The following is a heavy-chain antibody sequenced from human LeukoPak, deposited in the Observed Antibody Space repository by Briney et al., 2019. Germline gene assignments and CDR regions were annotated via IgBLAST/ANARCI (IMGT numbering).Heavy chain of an antibody. Sequence: GGSLRLSCAASGFTFSSYAMSWVRQAPGKGLEWVSAISGSGGSTYYADSVKGRFTISRDNSKNSLYLQMNSLRAEDTAVYYCAKDGYGSGSFDYWGQGTLVTVSS. J-gene: IGHJ4*02. CDR2: ISGSGGST. D-gene: IGHD3-10*01. CDR1: GFTFSSYA. CDR3: AKDGYGSGSFDY. V-gene: IGHV3-23*01.